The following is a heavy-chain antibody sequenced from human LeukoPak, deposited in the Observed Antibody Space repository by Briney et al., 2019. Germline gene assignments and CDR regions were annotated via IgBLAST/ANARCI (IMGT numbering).Heavy chain of an antibody. D-gene: IGHD6-19*01. CDR1: GFAFSSYS. V-gene: IGHV3-48*04. Sequence: PGGSLRLSCAASGFAFSSYSMNWVRQAPGKGLEWVSYISNSSSTIYYADSVKGRFTISRDNAKNSLYLQMNSLRAEDTAVYYCARGIAVAGTRSDAFDIWGQGTMITVSS. CDR2: ISNSSSTI. J-gene: IGHJ3*02. CDR3: ARGIAVAGTRSDAFDI.